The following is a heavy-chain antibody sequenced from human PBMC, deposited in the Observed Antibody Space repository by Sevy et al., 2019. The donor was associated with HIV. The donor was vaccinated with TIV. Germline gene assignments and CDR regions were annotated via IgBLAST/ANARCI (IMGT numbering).Heavy chain of an antibody. CDR3: AKVDVVVPVADYGLDV. V-gene: IGHV3-23*01. D-gene: IGHD2-2*01. J-gene: IGHJ6*02. CDR1: GFTFSNYA. Sequence: GGSLRLSCAASGFTFSNYAMSWVRQAPGKGLEWVSSISRSGSSTDYADSVKGRFTISRDNSMNTLYLQMKSLRAEDTAVYYCAKVDVVVPVADYGLDVWGQGTTVTVSS. CDR2: ISRSGSST.